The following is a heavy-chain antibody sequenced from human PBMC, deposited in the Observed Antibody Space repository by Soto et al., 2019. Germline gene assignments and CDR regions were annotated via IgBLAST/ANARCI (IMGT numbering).Heavy chain of an antibody. V-gene: IGHV4-39*07. D-gene: IGHD3-10*01. J-gene: IGHJ6*03. CDR2: VYYSGST. CDR3: ARGNSGSGVLRGYYYMDG. Sequence: SETLSLTCTVSGGSVSSSSYYWGWVRQPPGKGLEWIGSVYYSGSTYYNPSLESRVTISVDKSKNQFSLELSSVTAADTAVYYCARGNSGSGVLRGYYYMDGWGKGTTVTVSS. CDR1: GGSVSSSSYY.